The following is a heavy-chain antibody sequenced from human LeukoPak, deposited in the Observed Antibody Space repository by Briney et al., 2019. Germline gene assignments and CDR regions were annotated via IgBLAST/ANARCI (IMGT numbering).Heavy chain of an antibody. Sequence: ASVKVSCKASGYTFTSYDINWVRQATGQGLEWMGWMNPNSGNTGYAQKFQGRVTMTRNTSISTAYMELSSLRSEDTAVYYCADWGYCSGGSCYHYYFDYWGQGTLVTVSS. CDR1: GYTFTSYD. CDR2: MNPNSGNT. V-gene: IGHV1-8*01. J-gene: IGHJ4*02. D-gene: IGHD2-15*01. CDR3: ADWGYCSGGSCYHYYFDY.